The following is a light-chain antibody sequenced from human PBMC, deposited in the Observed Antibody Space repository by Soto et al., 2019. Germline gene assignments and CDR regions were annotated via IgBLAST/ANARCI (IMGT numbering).Light chain of an antibody. CDR3: QQRSNWPVT. Sequence: EIVLTQSPATLSLSPGERATLSCRASQSVSSYLAWYQQKPGQAPNLLIYDASNRATGIPARFSGGGSGTDFTLTISSLEPEDFAVYYCQQRSNWPVTFGQGTKV. J-gene: IGKJ1*01. V-gene: IGKV3-11*01. CDR2: DAS. CDR1: QSVSSY.